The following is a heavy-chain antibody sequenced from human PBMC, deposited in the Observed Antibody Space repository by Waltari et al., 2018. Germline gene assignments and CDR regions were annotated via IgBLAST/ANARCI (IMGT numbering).Heavy chain of an antibody. J-gene: IGHJ4*02. CDR1: GFTFITYA. CDR2: ITDDEKKK. Sequence: QVQLVESGGGVVQPGRSLRLSCAASGFTFITYAIHWVRQAPGKRLEWVAIITDDEKKKNYADSGKGRFTISRDNSKKTVFLKMDSLKPEETAIYYGAGSGGPRHYYDSGSDCDHWGQGTLVTVSS. D-gene: IGHD3-10*01. V-gene: IGHV3-30*01. CDR3: AGSGGPRHYYDSGSDCDH.